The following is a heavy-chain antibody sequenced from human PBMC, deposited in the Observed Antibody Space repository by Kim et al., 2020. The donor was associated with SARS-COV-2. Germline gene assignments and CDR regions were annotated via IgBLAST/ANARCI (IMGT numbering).Heavy chain of an antibody. CDR2: ISGSGGST. V-gene: IGHV3-23*01. D-gene: IGHD3-10*01. CDR3: AKPPLPGSYTNELDY. J-gene: IGHJ4*02. Sequence: GGSLRLSCAASGFTFSSYAMSWVRQAPGKGLEWVSAISGSGGSTYYADSVKGRFTISRDNSKNTLYLQMNSPRAEDTAVYYCAKPPLPGSYTNELDYWGQGTLVTVSS. CDR1: GFTFSSYA.